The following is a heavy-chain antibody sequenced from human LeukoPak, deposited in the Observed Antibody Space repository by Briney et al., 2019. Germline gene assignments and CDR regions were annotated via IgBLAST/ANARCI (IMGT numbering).Heavy chain of an antibody. CDR1: GGTFSSYA. J-gene: IGHJ4*02. D-gene: IGHD4-23*01. CDR3: ASSPVTPASHSFDY. Sequence: SVKVSCKASGGTFSSYAISWVRQAPGQGLEWMGGIIPIFGTANYAQKFQGRVTITTDESTSTAYMELSSLRSEDTAVYYCASSPVTPASHSFDYWGQGNLVTVSS. CDR2: IIPIFGTA. V-gene: IGHV1-69*05.